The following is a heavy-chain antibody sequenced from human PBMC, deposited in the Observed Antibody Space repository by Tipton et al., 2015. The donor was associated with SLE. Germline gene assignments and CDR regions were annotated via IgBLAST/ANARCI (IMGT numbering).Heavy chain of an antibody. CDR1: GFSISSYC. CDR3: VRLELPATKADY. CDR2: IYHSGTT. V-gene: IGHV4-38-2*02. D-gene: IGHD5-24*01. Sequence: TLSLTCIVSGFSISSYCCGWIRQPPGKGLEWLGTIYHSGTTYYNPSLKSRLTLSIDTSKNQFSLKLSSVTAADTAVYYCVRLELPATKADYWGPGTLVTVSS. J-gene: IGHJ4*02.